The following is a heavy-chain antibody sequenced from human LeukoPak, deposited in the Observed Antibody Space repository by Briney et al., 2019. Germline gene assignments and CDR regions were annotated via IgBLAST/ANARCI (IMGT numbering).Heavy chain of an antibody. CDR2: MNPNSGNT. J-gene: IGHJ6*02. Sequence: ASVKVSCKASGYTFTSYDINWVRQATGQGLEWMGWMNPNSGNTGYAQKFQGRVTMTRNTPISTAYMELSSLRSEDTAVYYCARDRYCSSTSCYYYYYYGMDVWGQGTTVTVSS. CDR3: ARDRYCSSTSCYYYYYYGMDV. CDR1: GYTFTSYD. V-gene: IGHV1-8*01. D-gene: IGHD2-2*01.